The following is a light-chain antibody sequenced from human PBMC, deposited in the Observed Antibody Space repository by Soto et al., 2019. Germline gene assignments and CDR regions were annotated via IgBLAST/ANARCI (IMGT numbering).Light chain of an antibody. V-gene: IGLV1-40*01. CDR3: QSYDSSLIGWV. J-gene: IGLJ3*02. CDR1: SSNIGAGYD. CDR2: GNS. Sequence: QSVLTQPPSVSGATGERVTISCTGSSSNIGAGYDVHWYQQLPGTAPKLLIYGNSNRPSGVPDRFSGSNSGTSASLAITGLQAEDEADYSCQSYDSSLIGWVFGGGTKLTVL.